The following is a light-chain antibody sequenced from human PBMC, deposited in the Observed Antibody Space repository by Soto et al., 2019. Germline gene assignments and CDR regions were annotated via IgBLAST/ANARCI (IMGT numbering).Light chain of an antibody. V-gene: IGKV3-11*01. Sequence: EIVLTQSPATLSLSPGERATLSCRASQSVSRYLAWYQQKPGQAPRLLIYDASNRATGIPARFSGSGSGTDFTLTICSLEPEDFAVYYCQQRSNWPQLTFGGGTKVEIK. CDR1: QSVSRY. J-gene: IGKJ4*01. CDR2: DAS. CDR3: QQRSNWPQLT.